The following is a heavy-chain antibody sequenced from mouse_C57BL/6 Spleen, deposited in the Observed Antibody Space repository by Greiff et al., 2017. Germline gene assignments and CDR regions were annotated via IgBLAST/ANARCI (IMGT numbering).Heavy chain of an antibody. CDR3: ARGHYGNNYYAMDY. D-gene: IGHD2-1*01. J-gene: IGHJ4*01. Sequence: VQLQQPGAELVKPGASVKLSCKASGYTFTSYWMHWVKQRPGQGLEWIGMIHPNSGSTNYNEKFKSKATLTVDKSSSTAYMQLSSLTSEDSAVYYCARGHYGNNYYAMDYWCQGTSVTVSS. V-gene: IGHV1-64*01. CDR1: GYTFTSYW. CDR2: IHPNSGST.